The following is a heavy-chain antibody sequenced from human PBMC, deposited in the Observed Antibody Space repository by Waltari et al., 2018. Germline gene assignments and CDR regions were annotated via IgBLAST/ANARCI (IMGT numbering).Heavy chain of an antibody. CDR2: IYYIGSS. Sequence: IRQSPGKGLEWLGYIYYIGSSYNNPSLKSRLTISVDTSMNQISLRLTSVTAADTAVYYCARERGSGPNAERDAFNIWGRGTVVTVSS. CDR3: ARERGSGPNAERDAFNI. V-gene: IGHV4-30-4*01. J-gene: IGHJ3*02. D-gene: IGHD3-16*01.